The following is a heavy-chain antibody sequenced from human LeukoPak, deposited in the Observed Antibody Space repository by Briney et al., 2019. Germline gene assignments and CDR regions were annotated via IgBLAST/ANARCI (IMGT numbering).Heavy chain of an antibody. Sequence: GRSLRLSCAASGFTFSSYGMHWVRQAPGKGLEWVAVIWYDGSNKYYADSVKGRFTISRDNSKNTLYLQMNSLRAEDTALYYCAKARERNSGSYPDYWGQGTLVTVSS. CDR2: IWYDGSNK. D-gene: IGHD1-26*01. J-gene: IGHJ4*02. CDR1: GFTFSSYG. CDR3: AKARERNSGSYPDY. V-gene: IGHV3-33*06.